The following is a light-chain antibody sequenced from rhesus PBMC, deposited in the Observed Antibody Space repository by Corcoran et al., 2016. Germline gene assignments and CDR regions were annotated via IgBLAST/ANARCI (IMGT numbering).Light chain of an antibody. V-gene: IGKV2-62*02. CDR3: GQVTKVPYS. CDR1: QSLVHSDGNTY. Sequence: DVVMTQSPLSLPITPGQPASISCRSSQSLVHSDGNTYLNWFQQKPGQPPRLLFYKVSNRVSGVPDRCSGSGAGTDFTLKISRVEAEDVGVYYCGQVTKVPYSFGQGTKVEIK. CDR2: KVS. J-gene: IGKJ2*01.